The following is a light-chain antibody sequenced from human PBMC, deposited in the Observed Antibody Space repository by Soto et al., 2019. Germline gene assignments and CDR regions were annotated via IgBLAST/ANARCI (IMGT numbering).Light chain of an antibody. J-gene: IGKJ1*01. CDR2: AAS. CDR1: QSVSSN. Sequence: EIVMTQSPATLSVSPGERATLSCRASQSVSSNLAWYQQKPGQAPRLLIYAASTRAAGVPVRFSGSGSETEFTLTISRLEPEDFAVYYCQQYGDSPWTFGQGTKVDIK. CDR3: QQYGDSPWT. V-gene: IGKV3-15*01.